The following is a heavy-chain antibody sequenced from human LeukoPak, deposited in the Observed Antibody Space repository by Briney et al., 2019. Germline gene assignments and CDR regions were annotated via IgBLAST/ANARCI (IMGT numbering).Heavy chain of an antibody. CDR2: IKKTGSET. CDR3: AREDGYCSGGNCYSYFDS. CDR1: GLTFSHFW. D-gene: IGHD2-15*01. J-gene: IGHJ4*02. V-gene: IGHV3-7*01. Sequence: GGSLRLSCAASGLTFSHFWMSWARQAPGKGLEWVAYIKKTGSETYYVDSVKGRFTITRDNTRNSLFLQMYSLRAEDTAVYFCAREDGYCSGGNCYSYFDSWGQGTLVTVSS.